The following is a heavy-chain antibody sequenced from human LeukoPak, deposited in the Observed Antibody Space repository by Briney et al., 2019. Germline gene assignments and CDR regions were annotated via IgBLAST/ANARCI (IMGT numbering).Heavy chain of an antibody. CDR2: ISGSGGSA. J-gene: IGHJ4*02. D-gene: IGHD2-21*01. CDR1: GFTFSSYG. Sequence: GGTLRLSCAASGFTFSSYGMSWVRQAPGKGLEWVSAISGSGGSAYYADSVKGRFTISRDNSKNTLYLQMNSLRAEDTAMYYCVRNIPRGGYWGQGTPVTVSS. V-gene: IGHV3-23*01. CDR3: VRNIPRGGY.